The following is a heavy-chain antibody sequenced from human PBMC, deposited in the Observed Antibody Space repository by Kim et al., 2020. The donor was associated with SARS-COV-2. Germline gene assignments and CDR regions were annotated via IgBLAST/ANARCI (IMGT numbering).Heavy chain of an antibody. CDR2: ISSSSSYI. D-gene: IGHD3-10*01. V-gene: IGHV3-21*01. Sequence: GGSLRLSCAASGFTFSSYSMNWVRQAPGKGLEWVSSISSSSSYIYYADSVKGRFTISRDNAKNSLYLQMNSLRAEDTAVYYCARGLVDSGAYYYGMDVWGQGTPVTVSS. CDR1: GFTFSSYS. J-gene: IGHJ6*02. CDR3: ARGLVDSGAYYYGMDV.